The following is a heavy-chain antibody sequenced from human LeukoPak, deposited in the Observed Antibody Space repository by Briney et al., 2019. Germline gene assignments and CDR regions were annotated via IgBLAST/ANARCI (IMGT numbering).Heavy chain of an antibody. CDR1: GYTFTGYY. D-gene: IGHD6-13*01. Sequence: VASVKVSCKASGYTFTGYYMHWVRQAPGQGLEWMGWINPNSGGTNHAQKFQGRVTMTRDTSISTAYMELSRLRSDDTAVYYCARNPGSIAAAGEADYWGQGTLVTVSS. J-gene: IGHJ4*02. CDR3: ARNPGSIAAAGEADY. V-gene: IGHV1-2*02. CDR2: INPNSGGT.